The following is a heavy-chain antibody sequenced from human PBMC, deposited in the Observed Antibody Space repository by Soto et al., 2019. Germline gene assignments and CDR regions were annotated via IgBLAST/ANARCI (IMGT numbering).Heavy chain of an antibody. CDR1: GFTFNSFA. J-gene: IGHJ6*02. D-gene: IGHD3-3*01. CDR3: AKNADFWSRGMDV. V-gene: IGHV3-23*01. CDR2: ISSSGDGK. Sequence: PGGSLRLSCAASGFTFNSFAMTWVRQAPGKGLEWVSIISSSGDGKYYVDSVKGRFTISRDNSRNTLNLQMNSLRAEDTAVYYCAKNADFWSRGMDVWGQGTTVTVSS.